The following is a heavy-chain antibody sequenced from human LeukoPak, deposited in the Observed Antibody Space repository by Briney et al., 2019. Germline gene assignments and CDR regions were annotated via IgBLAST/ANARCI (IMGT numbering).Heavy chain of an antibody. CDR3: ARVTRSYYMDV. V-gene: IGHV3-48*01. CDR2: ISSSSSTI. Sequence: GGSLRLSCAASGFTFSSYSMNWVRQAPGKGLEWVSYISSSSSTIYYADSVKGRFTISRDNAKNSLYLQMNSLRAEDTAVYYCARVTRSYYMDVWGKGTTVIVSS. CDR1: GFTFSSYS. J-gene: IGHJ6*03.